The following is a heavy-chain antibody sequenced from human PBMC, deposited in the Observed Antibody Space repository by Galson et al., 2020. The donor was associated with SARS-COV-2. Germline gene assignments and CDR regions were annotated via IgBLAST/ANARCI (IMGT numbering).Heavy chain of an antibody. V-gene: IGHV4-59*01. D-gene: IGHD3-22*01. J-gene: IGHJ6*02. CDR2: IYYSGST. Sequence: SATLSLTCTVSGGSISSSYWSWIRQPPGKGLERNGYIYYSGSTNYNPSLKSRVTISVDTSKNQFSLKLSSVTAADTAVYYCASYYYDSSCYSYGMDCWVQGTTVTVSS. CDR1: GGSISSSY. CDR3: ASYYYDSSCYSYGMDC.